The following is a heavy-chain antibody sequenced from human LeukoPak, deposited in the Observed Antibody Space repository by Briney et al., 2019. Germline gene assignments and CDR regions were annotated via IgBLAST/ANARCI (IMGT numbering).Heavy chain of an antibody. J-gene: IGHJ4*02. CDR3: ARVLGYYDFWSGYYTSGYFDY. V-gene: IGHV4-31*11. Sequence: SETLSLTCAVSGGSISTYYWSWIRQHPGKGLEWIGYIYYSGSTYYNPSLKSRVTISVDTSKNQFSLKLSSVTAADTAVYYCARVLGYYDFWSGYYTSGYFDYWGQGTLVTVSS. CDR1: GGSISTYY. CDR2: IYYSGST. D-gene: IGHD3-3*01.